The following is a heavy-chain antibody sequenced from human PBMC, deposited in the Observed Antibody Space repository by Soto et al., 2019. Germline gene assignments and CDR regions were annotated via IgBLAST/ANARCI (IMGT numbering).Heavy chain of an antibody. CDR2: IYYSGST. CDR1: GGSISSSSYY. CDR3: ANYGDHGTDFDY. V-gene: IGHV4-39*01. D-gene: IGHD4-17*01. J-gene: IGHJ4*02. Sequence: SETLSLTCTVSGGSISSSSYYWGWIRQPPGKGLGWIGSIYYSGSTYYNPSLKSRVTISVDTSKNQFSLKLSSVTAADTAVYYCANYGDHGTDFDYWGQGTRVTVS.